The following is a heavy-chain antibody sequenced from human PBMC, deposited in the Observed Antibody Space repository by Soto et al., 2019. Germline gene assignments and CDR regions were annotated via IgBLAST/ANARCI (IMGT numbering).Heavy chain of an antibody. D-gene: IGHD6-19*01. CDR3: ARAVAVPADFDY. V-gene: IGHV1-3*05. J-gene: IGHJ4*02. CDR1: GYTFTAYA. Sequence: QVQLVQSGAEEKKPGASVKVSCKASGYTFTAYAMHWVRQAPGQRLEWMGWINGGNGNIKYSQKFQGRLTITRDTSASAAYMERSSLRSEDTAVYSCARAVAVPADFDYWGQGTLVTVSS. CDR2: INGGNGNI.